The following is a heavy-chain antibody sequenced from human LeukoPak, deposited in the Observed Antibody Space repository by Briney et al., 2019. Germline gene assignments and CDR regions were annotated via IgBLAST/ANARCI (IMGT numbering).Heavy chain of an antibody. CDR3: AKDPYSSGWYEADY. J-gene: IGHJ4*02. CDR1: GFTFSGYW. D-gene: IGHD6-19*01. V-gene: IGHV3-74*01. Sequence: GGSLRLSCAASGFTFSGYWMHWVRQAPGKGLVWVSRINPDGSSTIYADSVKGRFTIPRDNAKNTLYLQMNSLRAEDTAVYYCAKDPYSSGWYEADYWGQGTLVTVSS. CDR2: INPDGSST.